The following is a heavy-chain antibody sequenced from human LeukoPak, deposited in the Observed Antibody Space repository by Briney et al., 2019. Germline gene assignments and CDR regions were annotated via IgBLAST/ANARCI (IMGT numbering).Heavy chain of an antibody. J-gene: IGHJ4*02. CDR2: ISGPGDTT. CDR3: ARGDKYYYDSSGYYGDY. V-gene: IGHV3-23*01. D-gene: IGHD3-22*01. Sequence: PGGSLRLSCAASGFTFSTYAMIWVRQAPGKGLEWVSAISGPGDTTFYADSVKGRFTISRDNSKNTLGLQMNSLRAEDTAVYYCARGDKYYYDSSGYYGDYWGQGTLVTVSS. CDR1: GFTFSTYA.